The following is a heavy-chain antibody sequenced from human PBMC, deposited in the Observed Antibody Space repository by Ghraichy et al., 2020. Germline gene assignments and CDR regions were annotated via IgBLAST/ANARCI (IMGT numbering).Heavy chain of an antibody. CDR1: GFTFSSYE. CDR2: ISSSGSTI. J-gene: IGHJ6*03. D-gene: IGHD3-22*01. Sequence: LSLTCAASGFTFSSYEMNWVRQAPGKGLEWVSYISSSGSTIYYADSVKGRFTISRDNAKNSLYLQMNSLRAEDTAVYYCARDRAHYDSSGYYSYYYYMDVWGKGTTVTVSS. V-gene: IGHV3-48*03. CDR3: ARDRAHYDSSGYYSYYYYMDV.